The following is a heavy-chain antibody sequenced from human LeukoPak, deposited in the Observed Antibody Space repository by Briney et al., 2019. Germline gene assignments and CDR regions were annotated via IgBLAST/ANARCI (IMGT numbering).Heavy chain of an antibody. D-gene: IGHD6-6*01. Sequence: GGSLRLSCAASGFTFSSYAMSWVRQAPGKGLEGVSAISISGENTYYADSVKGRFTISRDTSRNTLYLQMHSLRAEDTAVYYCARLISTSSSRFSDYWGQGTLVTVSS. V-gene: IGHV3-23*01. CDR1: GFTFSSYA. J-gene: IGHJ4*02. CDR2: ISISGENT. CDR3: ARLISTSSSRFSDY.